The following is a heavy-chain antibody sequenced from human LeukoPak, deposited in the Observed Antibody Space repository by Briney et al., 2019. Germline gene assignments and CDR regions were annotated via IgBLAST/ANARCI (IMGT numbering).Heavy chain of an antibody. V-gene: IGHV4-59*08. J-gene: IGHJ4*02. CDR2: IYYSGSI. Sequence: SETLSLTCTVSGGSVSLYYWSWIRQPPGKGLEWIGYIYYSGSINYNPSLTSRVTISADTSKNQFSLKLGSVTAADTAVYYCARHAPLDYFDYWGQGTLVTVSS. CDR3: ARHAPLDYFDY. CDR1: GGSVSLYY.